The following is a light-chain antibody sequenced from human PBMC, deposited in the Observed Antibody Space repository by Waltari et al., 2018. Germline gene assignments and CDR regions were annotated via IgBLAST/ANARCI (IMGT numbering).Light chain of an antibody. J-gene: IGLJ2*01. Sequence: QTVVTQEPSVSVSPGGTATRTCGLSSGSVSTNSYPSWYQQTPGQAPRTLIYNTNTRSSGVPDRFSGSILGNKAALTITGAQADDECDYYCVIYMGNGISVFGGGTKLTVL. CDR2: NTN. V-gene: IGLV8-61*01. CDR1: SGSVSTNSY. CDR3: VIYMGNGISV.